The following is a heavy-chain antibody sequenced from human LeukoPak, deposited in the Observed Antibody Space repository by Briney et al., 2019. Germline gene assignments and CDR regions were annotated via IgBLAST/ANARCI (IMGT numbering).Heavy chain of an antibody. J-gene: IGHJ4*02. CDR1: GLTFSRYW. CDR2: IKQDGSEK. CDR3: ARPSRSESFY. V-gene: IGHV3-7*03. Sequence: GGSLRLSSAASGLTFSRYWMSWVRLAPGKGLEWVANIKQDGSEKYYVDSVKGRFTISRDNAKNSLYLQMDSLRAEDTAVYYCARPSRSESFYWGQGTLVTVSS. D-gene: IGHD1-26*01.